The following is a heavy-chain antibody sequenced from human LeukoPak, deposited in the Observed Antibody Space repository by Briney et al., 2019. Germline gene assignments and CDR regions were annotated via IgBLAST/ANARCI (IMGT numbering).Heavy chain of an antibody. V-gene: IGHV3-74*01. CDR3: ARVRGALIVGATSHFDY. Sequence: GGSLRLSCAASGFTFSSYWMHWVRQAPGKGLVWVSRINSDGSSTSYADSVKGRFTISRDNAKNTLYLQMNGLRAEDTAVYYCARVRGALIVGATSHFDYWGQGTLVTVSS. CDR2: INSDGSST. D-gene: IGHD1-26*01. CDR1: GFTFSSYW. J-gene: IGHJ4*02.